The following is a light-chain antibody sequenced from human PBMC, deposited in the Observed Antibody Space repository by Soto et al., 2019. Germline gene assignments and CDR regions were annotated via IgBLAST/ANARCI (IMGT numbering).Light chain of an antibody. Sequence: EIVFTQSPGTLSVSPGERASPSFTASQSLRSNFLAWYQQKPGQAPRLLIYDASSRAAGIPDRFSGSGSGTDFTLTISRLEPEDFAVYYCQQQGRSWITFGQGTRLEIK. V-gene: IGKV3-20*01. CDR1: QSLRSNF. J-gene: IGKJ5*01. CDR2: DAS. CDR3: QQQGRSWIT.